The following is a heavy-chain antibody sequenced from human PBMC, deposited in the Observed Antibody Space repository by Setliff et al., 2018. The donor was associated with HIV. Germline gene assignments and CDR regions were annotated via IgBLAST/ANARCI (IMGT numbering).Heavy chain of an antibody. Sequence: ASVKVSCKASGNTFTGYYIHWVRQAPGQGLEWMGWSNPNSGGTNYAQKFQGWVTRTRDTSISTAYMVLSRLRSDDTAVYYCAREGRVNTDCSSTSCYVGGMDVWGQGTTVTVSS. CDR2: SNPNSGGT. D-gene: IGHD2-2*01. V-gene: IGHV1-2*04. CDR3: AREGRVNTDCSSTSCYVGGMDV. J-gene: IGHJ6*02. CDR1: GNTFTGYY.